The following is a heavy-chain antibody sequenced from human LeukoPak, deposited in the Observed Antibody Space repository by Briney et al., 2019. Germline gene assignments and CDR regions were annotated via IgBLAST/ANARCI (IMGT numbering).Heavy chain of an antibody. CDR3: AKDPSSSSPSFWFDP. D-gene: IGHD6-13*01. CDR2: ISGSGGST. V-gene: IGHV3-23*01. CDR1: GFTFSSYA. J-gene: IGHJ5*02. Sequence: GGSLRLSCAASGFTFSSYAMSWVRQAPGKGLEWVSAISGSGGSTCYADSVKGRFTISRDNSKSTLYLQMSSLRAEDTALYYCAKDPSSSSPSFWFDPWGQGTLVTVSS.